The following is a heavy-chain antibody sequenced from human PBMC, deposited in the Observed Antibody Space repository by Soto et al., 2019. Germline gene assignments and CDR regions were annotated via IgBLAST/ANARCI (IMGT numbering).Heavy chain of an antibody. D-gene: IGHD3-10*01. Sequence: SETLSLTCAVYGGSFSGYYWSWIRQPPGKGLEWIGEINHSGSTNYNPSLKSRVTISVDTSKNQFSLKLSSVTAADTAVYYCARIRGHFYYYGMDVWGQGTTVTVSS. J-gene: IGHJ6*02. V-gene: IGHV4-34*01. CDR2: INHSGST. CDR3: ARIRGHFYYYGMDV. CDR1: GGSFSGYY.